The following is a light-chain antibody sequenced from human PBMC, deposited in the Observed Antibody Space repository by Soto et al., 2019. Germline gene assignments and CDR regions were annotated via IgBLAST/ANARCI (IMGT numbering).Light chain of an antibody. V-gene: IGKV3-20*01. J-gene: IGKJ3*01. Sequence: EIVVTQSPGTLSLSPGERATLSCRASQSVSSSYLAWYQQKPGQAPRLLIYGASSRATGIPDRFSGSGSGTDITLTINRLEPEYFAVYYCQHQTFGHGTKVDIK. CDR1: QSVSSSY. CDR2: GAS. CDR3: QHQT.